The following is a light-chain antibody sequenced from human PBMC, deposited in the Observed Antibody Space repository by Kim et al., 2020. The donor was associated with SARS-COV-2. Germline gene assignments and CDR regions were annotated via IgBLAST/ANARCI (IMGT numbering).Light chain of an antibody. Sequence: GQSITISCPGTSSDIGGYNFVSWYQQHPGRAPKLMIYDVSHRPSGVSNRFSGSKSGSTASLTISGLQAEDEADYYCSSFTTSTLYVFGDGTKVTV. CDR2: DVS. V-gene: IGLV2-14*03. CDR3: SSFTTSTLYV. CDR1: SSDIGGYNF. J-gene: IGLJ1*01.